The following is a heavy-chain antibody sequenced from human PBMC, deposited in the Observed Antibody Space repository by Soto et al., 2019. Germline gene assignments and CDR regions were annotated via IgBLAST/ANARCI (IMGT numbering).Heavy chain of an antibody. D-gene: IGHD2-15*01. CDR2: VDPSGGGT. Sequence: ASVKVSCKASGYTFTSYYMHWVRQAPGQGLEWMGIVDPSGGGTSYAQKFQGRLTMTRDTSTSTVYMELSLRSEDTAVYYCARDRVDCSGGNCWRSVEDTWGQ. V-gene: IGHV1-46*01. J-gene: IGHJ5*02. CDR3: ARDRVDCSGGNCWRSVEDT. CDR1: GYTFTSYY.